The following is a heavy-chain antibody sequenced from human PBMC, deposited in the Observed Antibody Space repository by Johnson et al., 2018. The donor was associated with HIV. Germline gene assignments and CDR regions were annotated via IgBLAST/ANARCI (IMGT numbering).Heavy chain of an antibody. J-gene: IGHJ3*02. CDR2: ISYDGSNK. D-gene: IGHD3-22*01. CDR3: ARSPPYYESRCPPPDAFDI. Sequence: QVQLVESGGGVVQPGRSLRLSCAASGFTFSSYAMHWVRQAPGKGLEWVAVISYDGSNKYYADSVKGRFTISRDNSKNTLYLQMNSLRAEDTAGYYCARSPPYYESRCPPPDAFDIWGQGTMVTLLS. CDR1: GFTFSSYA. V-gene: IGHV3-30-3*01.